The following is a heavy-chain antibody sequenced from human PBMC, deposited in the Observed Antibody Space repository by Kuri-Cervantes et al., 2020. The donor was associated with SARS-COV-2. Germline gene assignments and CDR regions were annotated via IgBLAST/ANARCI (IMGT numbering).Heavy chain of an antibody. Sequence: ASVKVSCKASGYTFTSYAMHWVRQAPGQRLEWMGWINAGNGNTKYSQKFQGRVTITRDTSASTAYMELSSLRSEDTAVYYCARGGDSWYFYYGMDVWGQGTTVTVSS. CDR2: INAGNGNT. D-gene: IGHD3-3*01. CDR3: ARGGDSWYFYYGMDV. CDR1: GYTFTSYA. V-gene: IGHV1-3*01. J-gene: IGHJ6*02.